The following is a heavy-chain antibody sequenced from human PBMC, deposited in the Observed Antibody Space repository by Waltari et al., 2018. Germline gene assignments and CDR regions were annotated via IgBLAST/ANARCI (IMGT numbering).Heavy chain of an antibody. J-gene: IGHJ6*03. D-gene: IGHD3-3*01. V-gene: IGHV1-24*01. Sequence: QVQLVQSGAEVKKPGASVKVSCKVSGYTLPELSMHWVRQAPGKGLEWMGGFDPEDGETIYAQKFQGRVTMTEDTSTDTAYMELSSLRSEDTAVYYCATGTIFGVASRYYYMDVWGKGTTVTVSS. CDR2: FDPEDGET. CDR1: GYTLPELS. CDR3: ATGTIFGVASRYYYMDV.